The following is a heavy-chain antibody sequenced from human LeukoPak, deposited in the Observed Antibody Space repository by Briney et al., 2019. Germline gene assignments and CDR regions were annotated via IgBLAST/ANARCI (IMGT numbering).Heavy chain of an antibody. Sequence: ASVKVSCKASGYTFTDCYMLWIRQAPGQGLEWMGWINPNSGGTKYAQVLQGRVAMTRDTSISTAYLELSRLTSDDTAIYYCARASTVAGTRLGNDYWGQGTLVTVSS. CDR2: INPNSGGT. CDR1: GYTFTDCY. D-gene: IGHD6-19*01. V-gene: IGHV1-2*02. CDR3: ARASTVAGTRLGNDY. J-gene: IGHJ4*02.